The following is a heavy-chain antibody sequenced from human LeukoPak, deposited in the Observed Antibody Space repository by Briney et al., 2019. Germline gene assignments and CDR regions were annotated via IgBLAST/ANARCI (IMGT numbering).Heavy chain of an antibody. CDR2: HYYSGST. CDR3: ARHRAGYHLDW. Sequence: SETLSLTCAVYGGSFSGYYWSWIRQPPGKGLEWIGSHYYSGSTYYNPSLKSRVTISVDTSKNHFSLKLNSVTAADTAVYYCARHRAGYHLDWWGQEPWSPSPQ. CDR1: GGSFSGYY. J-gene: IGHJ4*01. V-gene: IGHV4-34*01. D-gene: IGHD3-9*01.